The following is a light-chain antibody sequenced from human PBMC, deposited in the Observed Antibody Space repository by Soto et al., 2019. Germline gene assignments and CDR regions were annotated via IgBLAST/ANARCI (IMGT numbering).Light chain of an antibody. V-gene: IGLV2-8*01. CDR2: EVN. Sequence: QPVLTQPPSASGSPGQSVTISCTGTSSDVGAYNYVSWYQQYTGKAPKLMIYEVNKRPSGVPDRFSGSKSGKTASLTVSGLQPEDEDDYHCTSYAGSNIWVFGGGTKVTVL. CDR1: SSDVGAYNY. J-gene: IGLJ3*02. CDR3: TSYAGSNIWV.